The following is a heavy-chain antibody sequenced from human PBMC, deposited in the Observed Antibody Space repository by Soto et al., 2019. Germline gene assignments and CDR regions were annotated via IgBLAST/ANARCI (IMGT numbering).Heavy chain of an antibody. D-gene: IGHD3-3*01. V-gene: IGHV1-3*01. CDR3: ANGRYHDFWSGYYQFDY. CDR2: INAGNANT. CDR1: GYTFSGYV. J-gene: IGHJ4*02. Sequence: QVHLVQSGAEVKKPGASVKLSCKASGYTFSGYVMHWLRQAPGQRLEWMGWINAGNANTQYSQKFQGRVTITRDTSASAVHLELSSLRSEDTAVYYCANGRYHDFWSGYYQFDYWGQGTLVTVSS.